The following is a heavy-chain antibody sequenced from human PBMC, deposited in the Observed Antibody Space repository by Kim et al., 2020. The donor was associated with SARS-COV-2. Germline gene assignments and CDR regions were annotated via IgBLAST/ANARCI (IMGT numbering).Heavy chain of an antibody. CDR1: GFDLSEHY. V-gene: IGHV3-72*01. J-gene: IGHJ3*02. D-gene: IGHD6-19*01. CDR3: VREEWLVPGDAFDI. Sequence: GGSLRLSCAAFGFDLSEHYMDWVRQAPGKGLEWVGRTRTRTNTYTTDYAASVKGRFTISRDDSKNSLFLQMNSLKTEDTAVYYCVREEWLVPGDAFDIWGQGTMVTVSS. CDR2: TRTRTNTYTT.